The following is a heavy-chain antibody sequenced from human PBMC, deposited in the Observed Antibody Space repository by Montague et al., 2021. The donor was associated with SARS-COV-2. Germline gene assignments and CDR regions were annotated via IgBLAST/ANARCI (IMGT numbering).Heavy chain of an antibody. CDR3: ARFGETYRDFDC. CDR2: MYSDGINT. V-gene: IGHV3-23*03. D-gene: IGHD3-10*01. Sequence: SLRLSCAASGFTFSSFAMSWVRQAPGKGLVWVSVMYSDGINTFYADSVKGRFTISRDNSKNTLYLQLNSLRAEDTAVYYCARFGETYRDFDCWGQGTLVTVSS. CDR1: GFTFSSFA. J-gene: IGHJ4*02.